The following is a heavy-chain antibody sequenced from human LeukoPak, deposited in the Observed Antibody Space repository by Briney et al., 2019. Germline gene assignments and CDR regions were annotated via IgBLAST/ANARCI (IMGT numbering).Heavy chain of an antibody. J-gene: IGHJ4*02. V-gene: IGHV4-39*01. D-gene: IGHD6-19*01. Sequence: SETLSLTCTVSGVSISSSNSYWGWIRQPPGKGLEWIGSIYYSGNTYYNASLKSRVTISIDTSKNQFSLKLTSVTAADTAIYYCAKGTYSSGWYWGQGTLVTVSS. CDR3: AKGTYSSGWY. CDR1: GVSISSSNSY. CDR2: IYYSGNT.